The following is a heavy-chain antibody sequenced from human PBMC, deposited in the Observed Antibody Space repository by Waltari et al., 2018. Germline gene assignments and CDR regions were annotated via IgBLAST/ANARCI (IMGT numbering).Heavy chain of an antibody. J-gene: IGHJ2*01. V-gene: IGHV1-69*05. D-gene: IGHD3-22*01. CDR2: IIPILGTA. CDR1: GGTFSSYA. Sequence: QVQPVQSGAEVKKPGSSVKVSCKASGGTFSSYAISWVRQAPGQGLEWMGGIIPILGTANYAQKFQGRVTMTRNTSIGTAYMELSSLRSEDTAVYDWARAPDHADYYDSRGYGYWYFDLWGRGTLVTVSS. CDR3: ARAPDHADYYDSRGYGYWYFDL.